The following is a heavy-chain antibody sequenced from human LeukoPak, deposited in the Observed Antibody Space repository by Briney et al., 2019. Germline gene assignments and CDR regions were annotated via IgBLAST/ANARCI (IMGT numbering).Heavy chain of an antibody. CDR2: IYHSGST. J-gene: IGHJ4*02. CDR3: ARVTYDYVWGSYRAGYFDY. V-gene: IGHV4-30-2*01. CDR1: GGSISSGGYS. Sequence: SQTLSLTCAVSGGSISSGGYSWSWIRQPPGKGLEWIGYIYHSGSTYYNPSLKSRATISVDRSKNQFSLKLSSVTAADTAVYYCARVTYDYVWGSYRAGYFDYWGQGTLVTVSS. D-gene: IGHD3-16*02.